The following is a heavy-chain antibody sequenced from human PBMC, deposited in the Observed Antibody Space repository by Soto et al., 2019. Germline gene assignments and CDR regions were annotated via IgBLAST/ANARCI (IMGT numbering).Heavy chain of an antibody. D-gene: IGHD5-18*01. J-gene: IGHJ4*02. Sequence: ASVKVSCKASGYTFTGYYMHWVRQAPGQGLEWMGWINPNSGGTNYAQKFQCWVTMTRDTSISTAYMELSRLRSDDTAVYYCARALWKGNRLSNDFDYWGQGTLVTVSS. CDR3: ARALWKGNRLSNDFDY. CDR2: INPNSGGT. CDR1: GYTFTGYY. V-gene: IGHV1-2*04.